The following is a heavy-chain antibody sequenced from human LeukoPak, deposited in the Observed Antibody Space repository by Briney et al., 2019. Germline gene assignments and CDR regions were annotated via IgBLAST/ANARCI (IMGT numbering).Heavy chain of an antibody. J-gene: IGHJ6*03. CDR2: ISSDGDST. Sequence: HPGGSLRLSCAASAFTFSTYAMHWVRQAPGKGLEYVAAISSDGDSTYYANSLKGRFTISRDNSKSTLYLQMGSLRAEDMAVYYCARGRYFNYYLDVWGKGTTVTASS. CDR1: AFTFSTYA. V-gene: IGHV3-64*01. CDR3: ARGRYFNYYLDV. D-gene: IGHD3-9*01.